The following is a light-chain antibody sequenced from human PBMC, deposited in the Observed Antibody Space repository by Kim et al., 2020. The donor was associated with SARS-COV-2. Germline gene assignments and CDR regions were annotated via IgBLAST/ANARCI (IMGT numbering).Light chain of an antibody. CDR1: QSVGSS. Sequence: STGERATLSCRASQSVGSSLAWYQQKPGQAPRLLIYGESTRATDIPDRFSGSGCGTEFTLTISSLQSDDLAVYYCQHYNNWPPWTFGQGTKVDIK. V-gene: IGKV3-15*01. CDR2: GES. CDR3: QHYNNWPPWT. J-gene: IGKJ1*01.